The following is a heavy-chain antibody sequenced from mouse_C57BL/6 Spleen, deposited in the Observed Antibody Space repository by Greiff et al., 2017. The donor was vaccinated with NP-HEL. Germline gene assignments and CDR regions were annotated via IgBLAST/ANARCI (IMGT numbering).Heavy chain of an antibody. J-gene: IGHJ4*01. Sequence: VQLQQSGAELVRPGASVTLSCKASGYTFTDYEMHWVKQTPVHGLEWIGAIDPETGGTAYNQKFKGKAILTADKSSSTAYMELRSLTSEDSAVYYGTRRGDYGSSYAMDYWGQGTSVTVSS. CDR2: IDPETGGT. CDR1: GYTFTDYE. CDR3: TRRGDYGSSYAMDY. D-gene: IGHD1-1*01. V-gene: IGHV1-15*01.